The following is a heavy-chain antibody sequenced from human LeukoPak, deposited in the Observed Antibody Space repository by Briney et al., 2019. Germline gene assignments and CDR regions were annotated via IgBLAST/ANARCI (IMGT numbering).Heavy chain of an antibody. Sequence: ASVKVSCKASGYTFTSYAMHWVRQAPGQRLEWMGWINAGNGNTKYSQKFQGRVTSTRDTSASTAYMELSSLRSEDTAVYYCATSLGYCSSTSCYEMGYWGQGTLVTVSS. V-gene: IGHV1-3*01. CDR1: GYTFTSYA. CDR2: INAGNGNT. CDR3: ATSLGYCSSTSCYEMGY. J-gene: IGHJ4*02. D-gene: IGHD2-2*01.